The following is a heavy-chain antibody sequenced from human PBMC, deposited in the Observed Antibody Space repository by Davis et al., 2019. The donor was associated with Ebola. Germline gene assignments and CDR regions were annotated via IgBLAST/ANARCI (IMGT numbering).Heavy chain of an antibody. CDR2: IYPGDSDT. CDR1: GYNFRNYW. Sequence: GESLKISCKTSGYNFRNYWIAWVRQRPGKGLEWMGVIYPGDSDTRYSPSFQGQVTFSADKSISTAYLQWSSLKASDTAMYYCASPRDCGGDCYWGGAFHIWGQGTMVTVSS. D-gene: IGHD2-21*02. CDR3: ASPRDCGGDCYWGGAFHI. J-gene: IGHJ3*02. V-gene: IGHV5-51*01.